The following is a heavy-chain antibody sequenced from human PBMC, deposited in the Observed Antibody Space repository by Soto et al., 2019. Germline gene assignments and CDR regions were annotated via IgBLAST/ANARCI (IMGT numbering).Heavy chain of an antibody. J-gene: IGHJ4*02. CDR2: IYYSGST. CDR1: GGSISSYY. CDR3: ARGPLRMVRGVITQYYFDY. D-gene: IGHD3-10*01. V-gene: IGHV4-59*01. Sequence: QVQLQESGPGLVKPSETLSLTCTVSGGSISSYYWSWIRQPPEKGLEWIGYIYYSGSTNYNPSLKTRVTISVDTSKNQFSLRLSSVTAADTAVYYCARGPLRMVRGVITQYYFDYWGQGTLVTVSS.